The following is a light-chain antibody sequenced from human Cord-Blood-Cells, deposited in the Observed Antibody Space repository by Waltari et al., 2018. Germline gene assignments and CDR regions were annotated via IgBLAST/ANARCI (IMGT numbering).Light chain of an antibody. CDR1: SSNIGSNT. Sequence: QSVLTQPPSASGTPGQRVTISCSGSSSNIGSNTVNWYQQLPGTAPKLLIYSNTQRPSGLPDRFSGSKSGTSASLAISGLQSEDEADYYWAAWDDSLNGWVFGGGTKLTVL. V-gene: IGLV1-44*01. CDR2: SNT. J-gene: IGLJ3*02. CDR3: AAWDDSLNGWV.